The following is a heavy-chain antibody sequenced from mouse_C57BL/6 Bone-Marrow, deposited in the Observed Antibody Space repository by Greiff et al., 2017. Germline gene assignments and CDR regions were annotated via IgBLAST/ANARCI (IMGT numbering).Heavy chain of an antibody. D-gene: IGHD1-1*01. Sequence: EVQLQQSGAELVRPGASVKLSCTATGFNINDDYMHWVKQRPEQGLEWIGWIDPENGGTDYASKFQGKATITADTSSNTAYLQLSSLPSEDTAVYYCTHLSATVVAAFDYWGQGTTLTVSS. CDR1: GFNINDDY. J-gene: IGHJ2*01. CDR2: IDPENGGT. CDR3: THLSATVVAAFDY. V-gene: IGHV14-4*01.